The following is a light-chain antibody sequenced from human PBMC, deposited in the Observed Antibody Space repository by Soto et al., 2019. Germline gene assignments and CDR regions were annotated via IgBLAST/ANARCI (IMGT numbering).Light chain of an antibody. Sequence: AIRMTQSPSSLSASTGDRVTITCRASQGISSYLAWYQQKPGKAPKLLIYAASTLQSGVPSRFSSSGSGTDFTLTISCLQSEDFATYYCQQYYSYPRFGQGTKVDIK. CDR2: AAS. V-gene: IGKV1-8*01. CDR1: QGISSY. J-gene: IGKJ1*01. CDR3: QQYYSYPR.